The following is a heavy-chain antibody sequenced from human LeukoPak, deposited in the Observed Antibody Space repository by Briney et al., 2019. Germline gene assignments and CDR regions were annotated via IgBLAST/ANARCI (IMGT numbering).Heavy chain of an antibody. V-gene: IGHV3-43D*03. D-gene: IGHD6-19*01. CDR1: GFTFENYA. CDR2: ISWDGGSI. J-gene: IGHJ6*03. Sequence: GGSLRLSCAGSGFTFENYAMHWVRQAPGKGLEWVSLISWDGGSIYHADSVKGRFIISRDNKKKSLHLQLNNLRTEDTALYYCAKAGVAGTYYYFYYMDVWGKGTTVTVSS. CDR3: AKAGVAGTYYYFYYMDV.